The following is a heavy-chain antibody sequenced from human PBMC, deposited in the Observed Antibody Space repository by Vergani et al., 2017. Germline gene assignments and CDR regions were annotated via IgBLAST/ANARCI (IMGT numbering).Heavy chain of an antibody. J-gene: IGHJ4*02. CDR3: AREYSDSSGYYYGDY. CDR2: IIPIFGTA. CDR1: GGTFTTYS. V-gene: IGHV1-69*06. D-gene: IGHD3-22*01. Sequence: QVQLVQSGAEVKKPGSSVKVSCKASGGTFTTYSISWVRQSPGQGLEWMGGIIPIFGTAKYAQKFQGRVTMTADTSTSTAYMELRSLRSDDTAVYYWAREYSDSSGYYYGDYWGQGTLVTVSS.